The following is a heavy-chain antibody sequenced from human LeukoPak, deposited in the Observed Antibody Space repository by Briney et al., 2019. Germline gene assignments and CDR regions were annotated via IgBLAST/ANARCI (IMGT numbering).Heavy chain of an antibody. Sequence: ASQTLSLTCTVSGGSISSGGYYWSWIRQHPGKGLEWIGYIYYSGSTYYNPSLKSRVTISVDTSKNQFSLKLSSVTAADTAVYYCARDLRVRGVTYYYYYYGMDVWGKGTTVTVSS. D-gene: IGHD3-10*01. CDR3: ARDLRVRGVTYYYYYYGMDV. CDR2: IYYSGST. CDR1: GGSISSGGYY. J-gene: IGHJ6*04. V-gene: IGHV4-31*03.